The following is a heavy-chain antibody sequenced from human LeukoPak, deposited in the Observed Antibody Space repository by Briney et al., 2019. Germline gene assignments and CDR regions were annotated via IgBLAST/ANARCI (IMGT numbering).Heavy chain of an antibody. CDR2: ISGSGPYT. D-gene: IGHD2-2*03. V-gene: IGHV3-23*01. CDR3: AKHGYCSGISCFFDF. Sequence: GGSLRLSCAASGSTFSSYAMSWVRQAPGKGLEWVSAISGSGPYTFYTDSVKGRFTISRDSSKNTLYLQMNSLRAEDTALYYCAKHGYCSGISCFFDFWGQGTQVTVSS. CDR1: GSTFSSYA. J-gene: IGHJ4*02.